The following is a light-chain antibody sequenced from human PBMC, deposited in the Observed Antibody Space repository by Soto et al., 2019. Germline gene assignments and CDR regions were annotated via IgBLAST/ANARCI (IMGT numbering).Light chain of an antibody. CDR3: QQYSTWPSLT. CDR2: GAS. CDR1: QSVATSQ. Sequence: EIVLTQSPGTLSLSPGERATLFCRASQSVATSQLAWYQQKPGQAPRLLIGASSRATGVSDRFIASGSGTDFTLTISRLEPEDFAVYYCQQYSTWPSLTFGGGTKVEIK. J-gene: IGKJ4*01. V-gene: IGKV3-20*01.